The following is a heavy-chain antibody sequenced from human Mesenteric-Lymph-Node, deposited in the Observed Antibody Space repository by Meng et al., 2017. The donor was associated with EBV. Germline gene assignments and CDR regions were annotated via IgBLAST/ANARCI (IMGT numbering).Heavy chain of an antibody. Sequence: VELKESGPGLVKTSRSMFITCAVSGASISSGVYYWSWIGQPSGKGLEWMVYIYYSVRTSYRPSLKSRVTISVDTSKNLLSLKVNSVTAADTAVYYCAGHNFGDYAFDYWGQGTLVTVS. V-gene: IGHV4-30-4*01. CDR2: IYYSVRT. J-gene: IGHJ4*02. CDR3: AGHNFGDYAFDY. D-gene: IGHD4-17*01. CDR1: GASISSGVYY.